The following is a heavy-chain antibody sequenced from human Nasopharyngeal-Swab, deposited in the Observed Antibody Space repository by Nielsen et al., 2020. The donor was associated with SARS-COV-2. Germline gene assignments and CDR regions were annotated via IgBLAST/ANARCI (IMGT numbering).Heavy chain of an antibody. CDR3: AIAVRGVSGGYYFDY. CDR2: IYYSGST. CDR1: GGSISGYY. V-gene: IGHV4-59*01. Sequence: SETLSLTCTVSGGSISGYYWSWIRQPPGKGLEWIGYIYYSGSTNYNPSLKSRVTISVDTSKNQFSLKLSSVTAADTAVYYCAIAVRGVSGGYYFDYWGQGTLVTVSS. J-gene: IGHJ4*02. D-gene: IGHD3-10*01.